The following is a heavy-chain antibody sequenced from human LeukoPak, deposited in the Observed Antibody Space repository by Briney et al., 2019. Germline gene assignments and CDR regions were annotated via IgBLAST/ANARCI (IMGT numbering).Heavy chain of an antibody. V-gene: IGHV4-61*02. D-gene: IGHD3-10*01. J-gene: IGHJ6*03. CDR1: GDSISSGDYY. CDR2: ISSSGST. CDR3: ARVAVTMVRGFDYYYMDV. Sequence: SETLSLTCTVSGDSISSGDYYWSWIRQPAGKGLEWIGRISSSGSTNYNPSLKSRVTISVDTSKNQFSLKLSSVTAADTAVYYCARVAVTMVRGFDYYYMDVWGKGTTVTISS.